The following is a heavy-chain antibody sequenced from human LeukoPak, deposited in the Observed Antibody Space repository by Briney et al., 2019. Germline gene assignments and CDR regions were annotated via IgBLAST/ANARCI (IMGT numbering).Heavy chain of an antibody. CDR1: GFTFSSYA. D-gene: IGHD3-22*01. Sequence: GGSLRLSCAASGFTFSSYAMTWVRQAPGKGLEWVSVISASGGNTYYADSVKGRFTISRDNSKNTLYLQMNSLRAEDTAVYYCASSNLNYYDSSGYLDYWGQGTLVTVSS. V-gene: IGHV3-23*01. CDR2: ISASGGNT. CDR3: ASSNLNYYDSSGYLDY. J-gene: IGHJ4*02.